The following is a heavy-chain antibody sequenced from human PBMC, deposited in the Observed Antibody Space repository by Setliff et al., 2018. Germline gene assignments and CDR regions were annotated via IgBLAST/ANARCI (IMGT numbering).Heavy chain of an antibody. CDR3: ATTHYDSSSYYYLERSAFDI. CDR1: GYTLTELS. J-gene: IGHJ3*02. D-gene: IGHD3-22*01. Sequence: ASVKVSCKVSGYTLTELSRHWVRQAPGKGLEWMGGFDPEDGETIYAQKFQGRVTMTEDTSTDTAYVELSSLRSEDTAVYYCATTHYDSSSYYYLERSAFDIWGQGTMVTVSS. V-gene: IGHV1-24*01. CDR2: FDPEDGET.